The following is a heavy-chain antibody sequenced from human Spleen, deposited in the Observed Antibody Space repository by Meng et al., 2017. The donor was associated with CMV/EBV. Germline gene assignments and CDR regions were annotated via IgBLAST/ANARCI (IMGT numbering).Heavy chain of an antibody. J-gene: IGHJ5*02. Sequence: MHWGRQAPGRGLEWVALTWFDASKTHYADSVEGRFTISRDNSRNTLYLQMSSLRAEDTAVYYCARAVGVGTRYYYDSSGSYGGWFDPWGQGTLVTVSS. V-gene: IGHV3-33*01. CDR3: ARAVGVGTRYYYDSSGSYGGWFDP. D-gene: IGHD3-22*01. CDR2: TWFDASKT.